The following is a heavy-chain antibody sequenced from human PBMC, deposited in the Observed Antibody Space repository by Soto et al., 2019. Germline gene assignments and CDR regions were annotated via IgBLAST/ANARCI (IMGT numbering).Heavy chain of an antibody. CDR1: GFPFSSYW. D-gene: IGHD2-21*01. CDR2: IDFDGSST. CDR3: VRDGWEDCPFDY. V-gene: IGHV3-74*01. J-gene: IGHJ4*02. Sequence: EVQLVESGGGLVQPGGSLRLSCAASGFPFSSYWMHWVRQAPGKGLVWVSRIDFDGSSTSYADSVKGRFTISRDNAKNTLYLQMNSLGDGDTAVYYCVRDGWEDCPFDYWGQGTLVTVSS.